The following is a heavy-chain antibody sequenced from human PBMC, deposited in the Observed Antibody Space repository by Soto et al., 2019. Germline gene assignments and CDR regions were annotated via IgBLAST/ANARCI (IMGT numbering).Heavy chain of an antibody. CDR3: ARDSLGHCSGGSCYSSNVFDL. CDR2: ISFEGSSK. J-gene: IGHJ5*02. D-gene: IGHD2-15*01. CDR1: GFTFSTFG. Sequence: QVQLVESGGGVVQPGRSLRLSCAASGFTFSTFGFHWVRQAPGKGLEWVAGISFEGSSKSYADSVKGRFTISRDNSKNTLYMQMNSLRAEDTAVYYCARDSLGHCSGGSCYSSNVFDLWGQGTLVTVSS. V-gene: IGHV3-30-3*01.